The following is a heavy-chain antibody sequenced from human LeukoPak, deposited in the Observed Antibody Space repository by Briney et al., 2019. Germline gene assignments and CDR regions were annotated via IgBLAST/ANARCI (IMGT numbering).Heavy chain of an antibody. V-gene: IGHV3-23*01. CDR2: ISGSGGST. D-gene: IGHD3-10*01. J-gene: IGHJ5*02. CDR1: GFTFRPPP. CDR3: AKVMRSYLLVRGDFFDP. Sequence: GGSLRLSCAASGFTFRPPPIPPLRQAPGKGLEWVSAISGSGGSTYYADSVKGRFTISRDNSKNTLYLQMNSLRAEDTAVYYCAKVMRSYLLVRGDFFDPWGQGTLVTVSS.